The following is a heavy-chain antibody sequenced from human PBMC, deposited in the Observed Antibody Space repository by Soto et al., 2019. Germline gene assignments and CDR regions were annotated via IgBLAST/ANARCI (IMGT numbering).Heavy chain of an antibody. Sequence: EVHLVESGGGLVKPGGSLRLSCAASDFIFSDYSMDWVRQAPGKGLEWVASISSTSTYISYADSVRGRVTISRDNAKNSLYLQMNSLTAEDTAVYYCARDGRGSSFIFYFDYWGQGTLVTVSS. D-gene: IGHD1-26*01. CDR2: ISSTSTYI. CDR3: ARDGRGSSFIFYFDY. V-gene: IGHV3-21*01. CDR1: DFIFSDYS. J-gene: IGHJ4*02.